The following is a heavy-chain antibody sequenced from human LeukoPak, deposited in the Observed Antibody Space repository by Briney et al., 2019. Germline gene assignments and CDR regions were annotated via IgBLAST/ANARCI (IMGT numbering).Heavy chain of an antibody. CDR3: ARDRGGGSADYYFDY. CDR1: GFTFSNYG. D-gene: IGHD4/OR15-4a*01. CDR2: IWYDGSNQ. V-gene: IGHV3-33*01. Sequence: GGSLRLSCAASGFTFSNYGMHWVRQAPGKGLEWVAVIWYDGSNQYYADSVKGRFTISRDNSKNTLYLQMNSLRAEDMAVYYCARDRGGGSADYYFDYWGQGTLVTVSS. J-gene: IGHJ4*02.